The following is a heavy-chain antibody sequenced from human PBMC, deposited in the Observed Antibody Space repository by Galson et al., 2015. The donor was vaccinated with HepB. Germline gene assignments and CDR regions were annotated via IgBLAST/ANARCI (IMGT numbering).Heavy chain of an antibody. D-gene: IGHD1-26*01. CDR3: AKLRWELRIDFDY. V-gene: IGHV3-30*18. J-gene: IGHJ4*02. CDR2: ISYDGSNK. CDR1: GFTFSSYG. Sequence: SLRLSCAASGFTFSSYGMHWVRQAPGKGLEWVAVISYDGSNKYYADSVKGRFTISRDNSKNTLYLQMNSLRAEDTAVYYCAKLRWELRIDFDYWGQGTLVTVSS.